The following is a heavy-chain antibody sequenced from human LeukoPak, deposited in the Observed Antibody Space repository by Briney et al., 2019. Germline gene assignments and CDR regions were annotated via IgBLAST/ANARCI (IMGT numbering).Heavy chain of an antibody. CDR3: ASASPAGDY. V-gene: IGHV3-7*01. D-gene: IGHD2-2*01. Sequence: GGSLLLSCAASGFTFSRFWMSWVRQAPGKGLEWVANIKQDGSEKYYVDSVKGRFTISRDNAKNPLHLQMNSLRAEDTAMYYCASASPAGDYWGQGTLVTVSS. CDR1: GFTFSRFW. CDR2: IKQDGSEK. J-gene: IGHJ4*02.